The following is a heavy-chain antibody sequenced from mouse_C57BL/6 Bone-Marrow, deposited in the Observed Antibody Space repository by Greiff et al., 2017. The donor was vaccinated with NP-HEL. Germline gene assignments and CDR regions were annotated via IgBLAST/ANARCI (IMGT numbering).Heavy chain of an antibody. CDR3: AIVAAQAGAMDY. J-gene: IGHJ4*01. CDR1: GYTFTSYW. D-gene: IGHD3-2*02. CDR2: IHPSDSDT. Sequence: QVQLQQPGAELVKPGASVKVSCKASGYTFTSYWMHWVKQRPGQGLEWIGKIHPSDSDTNYNQKFKGQATLTVDKSSITAYMQLSSLTAEGPGVYYCAIVAAQAGAMDYWGQGTSVTVSS. V-gene: IGHV1-74*01.